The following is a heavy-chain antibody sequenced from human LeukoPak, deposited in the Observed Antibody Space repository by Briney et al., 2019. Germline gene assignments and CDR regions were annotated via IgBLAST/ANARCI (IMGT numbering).Heavy chain of an antibody. V-gene: IGHV3-30*03. J-gene: IGHJ4*02. CDR1: GFTFSSYG. CDR3: ARDQVEYYYDSSGYYYPYYFDY. CDR2: ISYDGSKK. Sequence: GGSLRLSCAASGFTFSSYGMHWVRQAPGKGLEWVTVISYDGSKKYYADSVKGRFTISRDNSKNTLYLQMNSLRAEDTAVYYCARDQVEYYYDSSGYYYPYYFDYWGQGTLVTVSS. D-gene: IGHD3-22*01.